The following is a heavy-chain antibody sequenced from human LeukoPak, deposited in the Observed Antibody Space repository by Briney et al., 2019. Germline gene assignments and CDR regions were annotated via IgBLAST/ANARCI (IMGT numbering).Heavy chain of an antibody. V-gene: IGHV3-48*02. Sequence: PGGSLRLSCAASGFIFSSYSMNWVRQAPGKGLEWVSYINSISGEIWYADSVKGRFTISRDDAKNSLYLQMNSLRDEDTAVYYCARDHGYAFDYWGQGTLVTVSS. CDR3: ARDHGYAFDY. D-gene: IGHD5-12*01. CDR1: GFIFSSYS. J-gene: IGHJ4*02. CDR2: INSISGEI.